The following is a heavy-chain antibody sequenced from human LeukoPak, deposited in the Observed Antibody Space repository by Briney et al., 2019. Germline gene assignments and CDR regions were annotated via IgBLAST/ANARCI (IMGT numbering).Heavy chain of an antibody. Sequence: PGGSLRLSCAASGFTFSDYYMSWIRQAPGKGLEWVSYISSSGSTIYYADSVKGRFTISRDNAKNPLYLQMNSLRAEDTAVYYCARDVDGSGSYSFFDYWGQGTLVAVSS. CDR1: GFTFSDYY. J-gene: IGHJ4*02. V-gene: IGHV3-11*01. CDR3: ARDVDGSGSYSFFDY. D-gene: IGHD3-10*01. CDR2: ISSSGSTI.